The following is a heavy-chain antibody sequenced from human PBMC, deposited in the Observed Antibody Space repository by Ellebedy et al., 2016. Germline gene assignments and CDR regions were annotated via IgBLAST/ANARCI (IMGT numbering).Heavy chain of an antibody. CDR2: ISDDGTDE. Sequence: GESLKISXAASGFLFSRYGIHWVRQAPGKGLEWVASISDDGTDETYGDSVKGRFSISRDNSKNRVYLHMSSLRVEDTAVYSCAKVRSPDYSTNYDLDVWGQGTTVTVTS. V-gene: IGHV3-30*18. J-gene: IGHJ6*02. CDR3: AKVRSPDYSTNYDLDV. CDR1: GFLFSRYG. D-gene: IGHD3-22*01.